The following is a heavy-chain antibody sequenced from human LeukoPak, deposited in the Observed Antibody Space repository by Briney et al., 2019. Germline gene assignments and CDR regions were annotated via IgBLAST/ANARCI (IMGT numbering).Heavy chain of an antibody. CDR2: ISGSGGST. CDR1: GFTFSSYA. D-gene: IGHD2-2*01. J-gene: IGHJ6*02. CDR3: AKVNHDIVVVPGATIAHGYYYYGKDV. V-gene: IGHV3-23*01. Sequence: GGSLRLSCAASGFTFSSYAMSWVRQAPGKGLEWVSAISGSGGSTYYADSVKGRFTISRDNSKNTLYLQMNSLRAEDTAVYYCAKVNHDIVVVPGATIAHGYYYYGKDVWGQGTTVTVSS.